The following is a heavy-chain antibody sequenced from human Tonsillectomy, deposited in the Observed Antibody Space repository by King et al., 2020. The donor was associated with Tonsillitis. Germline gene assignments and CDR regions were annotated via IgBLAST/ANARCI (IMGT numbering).Heavy chain of an antibody. Sequence: VQLVESGGGVVQPGGSLRLSCAASGFTFSSCAMHWVRQAPGKGLEGVAVISDDGRNKYYADSVKGRFTISRGNSKNTLFLQMNSLRAEDTAGYYCATDDDCSGFYYRVLESGPDYWGQGTLVTVSS. CDR1: GFTFSSCA. D-gene: IGHD3-22*01. CDR2: ISDDGRNK. J-gene: IGHJ4*02. V-gene: IGHV3-30*03. CDR3: ATDDDCSGFYYRVLESGPDY.